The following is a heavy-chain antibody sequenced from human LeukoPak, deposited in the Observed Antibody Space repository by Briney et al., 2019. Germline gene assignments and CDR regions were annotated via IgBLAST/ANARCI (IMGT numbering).Heavy chain of an antibody. CDR3: ASQYYYDSSGYYYPY. CDR2: INPNSGGT. D-gene: IGHD3-22*01. Sequence: ASVKVSCKASGYTFTGYYMHWVRQAPGQGLEWMGRINPNSGGTNYAQKFQGRVTMTRDTSISTAYMELSRLRSDDTAVYCCASQYYYDSSGYYYPYWGQGTLVTVSS. V-gene: IGHV1-2*06. J-gene: IGHJ4*02. CDR1: GYTFTGYY.